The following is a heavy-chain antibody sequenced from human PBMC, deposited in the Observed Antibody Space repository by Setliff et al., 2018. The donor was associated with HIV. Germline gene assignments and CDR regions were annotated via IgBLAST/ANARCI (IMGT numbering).Heavy chain of an antibody. Sequence: GESLKISCAASGFTFSSYGMHWVRQAPGKGLEWVSTIYSDGSTYHRDSVKGRFTLSRDNSKNTVYLQVGSLRPDDTAMYYCARSRPYNSALDYWGQGTLVTVSS. CDR1: GFTFSSYG. D-gene: IGHD6-25*01. CDR2: IYSDGST. CDR3: ARSRPYNSALDY. J-gene: IGHJ4*02. V-gene: IGHV3-66*02.